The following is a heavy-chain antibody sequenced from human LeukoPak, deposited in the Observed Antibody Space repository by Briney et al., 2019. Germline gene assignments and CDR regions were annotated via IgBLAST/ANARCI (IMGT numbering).Heavy chain of an antibody. CDR2: IYSGGSK. Sequence: PGGSLRLSCAASGFSVSNNYISTVRQAPGKGLESVSVIYSGGSKLYAVDVKGRFTISRDNSKNTLYLQMNSLRAEDTAVYYCESDGYSPEYFQHWGQGTLVTVSS. CDR3: ESDGYSPEYFQH. D-gene: IGHD2-15*01. CDR1: GFSVSNNY. J-gene: IGHJ1*01. V-gene: IGHV3-66*01.